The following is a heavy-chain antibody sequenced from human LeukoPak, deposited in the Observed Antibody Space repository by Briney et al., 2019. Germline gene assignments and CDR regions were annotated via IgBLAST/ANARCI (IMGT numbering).Heavy chain of an antibody. CDR1: GFTFGDYA. CDR2: IRSKAYGGTT. D-gene: IGHD3-22*01. J-gene: IGHJ4*02. Sequence: PGGSLRLSCTASGFTFGDYAMSWFRQAPGKGLEWVGFIRSKAYGGTTEYAASVKGRFTISRDDSKSIAYLQMNSLKTEDTAVYYCTRDDYYDSSGLVLYFDYWGQGTLVTVSS. V-gene: IGHV3-49*03. CDR3: TRDDYYDSSGLVLYFDY.